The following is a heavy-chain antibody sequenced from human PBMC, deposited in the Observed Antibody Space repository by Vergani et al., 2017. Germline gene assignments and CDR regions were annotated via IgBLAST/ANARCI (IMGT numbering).Heavy chain of an antibody. D-gene: IGHD3-3*01. J-gene: IGHJ6*04. CDR2: TRNKARGYST. V-gene: IGHV3-72*01. CDR1: GDSISSNNC. CDR3: ARTLKFLDMDV. Sequence: VQLQESGPGLVKPPGTLSLTCAVSGDSISSNNCWTWVRQPPGKGLEWVARTRNKARGYSTDYAASVRGRFIVSRDASGKSVSLQMTRLRIDDTAVYFCARTLKFLDMDVWGKGTTVTVSS.